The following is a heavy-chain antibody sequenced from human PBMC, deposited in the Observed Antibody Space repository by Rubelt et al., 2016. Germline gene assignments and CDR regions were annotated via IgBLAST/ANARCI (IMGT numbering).Heavy chain of an antibody. V-gene: IGHV3-7*01. D-gene: IGHD6-19*01. Sequence: GSGGALVQPGGSLRLSCVASGDTFSKYWMAWVRQAPGKGPEWVANINEDGSEKYYVDSVKGRFTISRDNAQNSLYLQMNSLRAEDTAVYYCAREGAVGWFDSWGQGTLVTVSS. J-gene: IGHJ5*01. CDR2: INEDGSEK. CDR3: AREGAVGWFDS. CDR1: GDTFSKYW.